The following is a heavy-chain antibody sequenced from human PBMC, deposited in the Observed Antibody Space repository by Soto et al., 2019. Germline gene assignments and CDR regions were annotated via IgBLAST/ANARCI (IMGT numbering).Heavy chain of an antibody. D-gene: IGHD3-10*01. Sequence: EVQLVQSGGGLVQPGGSLRLSCAASGFTFSDYYMDWVRRAPGKGLEWVGGIRNKANNYATEYAASLNGRVTFSRDDSENSLYLQMNSLETEDTAVYWCTREKRYYNNLTSFYFDNWGQGTLVTVSS. J-gene: IGHJ4*02. CDR3: TREKRYYNNLTSFYFDN. CDR2: IRNKANNYAT. CDR1: GFTFSDYY. V-gene: IGHV3-72*01.